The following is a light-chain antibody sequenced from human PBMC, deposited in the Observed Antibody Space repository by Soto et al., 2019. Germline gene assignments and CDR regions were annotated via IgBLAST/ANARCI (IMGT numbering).Light chain of an antibody. J-gene: IGKJ1*01. CDR1: QSISSW. V-gene: IGKV1-5*03. Sequence: DIQMTQSPSTLSASVGDRVTITCRASQSISSWLAWYQQKPGKAPKLLIYKASSLESGVPSRFSGSGSGTEFTLTISSLQPDDFATYYCQQYNSPPLAFGQGNKVEIK. CDR2: KAS. CDR3: QQYNSPPLA.